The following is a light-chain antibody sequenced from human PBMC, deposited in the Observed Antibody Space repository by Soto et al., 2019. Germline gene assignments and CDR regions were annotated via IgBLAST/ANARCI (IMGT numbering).Light chain of an antibody. CDR1: SSDAGGYNY. Sequence: QSVLTQPPSASGSLGQSATISCTGTSSDAGGYNYVHGHQQHPGKAPKVMIYEDTKRPPGGPDRFSRSKSGNTASLTVSGRQAEDEADYYCSSFAGGGNPVLLGGGTQLPVL. J-gene: IGLJ2*01. V-gene: IGLV2-8*01. CDR3: SSFAGGGNPVL. CDR2: EDT.